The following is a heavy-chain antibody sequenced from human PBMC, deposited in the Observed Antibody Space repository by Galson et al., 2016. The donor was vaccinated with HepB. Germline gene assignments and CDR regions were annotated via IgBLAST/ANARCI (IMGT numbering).Heavy chain of an antibody. CDR3: ARVVNTLYYFDY. J-gene: IGHJ4*02. CDR1: RGSVNSNGYY. D-gene: IGHD2-2*02. V-gene: IGHV4-31*03. CDR2: IDYRGGT. Sequence: TLSLTCTVSRGSVNSNGYYWSWVRHHPGKGLEWIGYIDYRGGTSYNPSLSSRLTISIDTSKNQFSLKLGSVTVADTAVYYFARVVNTLYYFDYWGQGTLVTVSS.